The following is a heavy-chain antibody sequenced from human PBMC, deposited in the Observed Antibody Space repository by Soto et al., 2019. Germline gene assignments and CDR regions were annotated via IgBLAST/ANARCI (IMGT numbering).Heavy chain of an antibody. Sequence: SETLSLTCTVSGGSISSYYWTWIRQPPGTGLEWIGEINHSGSTNYNPSLKGRVTISVDTSKNQFSLKLTSVNTADTAIYYCTRGGDPYKTGHWGQGTLVTVSS. CDR3: TRGGDPYKTGH. D-gene: IGHD3-9*01. V-gene: IGHV4-34*01. J-gene: IGHJ4*02. CDR1: GGSISSYY. CDR2: INHSGST.